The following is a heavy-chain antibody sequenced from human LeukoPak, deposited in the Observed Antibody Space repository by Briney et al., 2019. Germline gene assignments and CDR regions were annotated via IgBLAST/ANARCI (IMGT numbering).Heavy chain of an antibody. CDR2: ISSSSSYI. CDR3: ARERAWFGELCLDY. CDR1: GFTFSSYS. V-gene: IGHV3-21*01. Sequence: PGGSLRLSCAASGFTFSSYSMNWVRQAPGKGLEWVSSISSSSSYIYYADSVKGRFTISRDNAKNSLYLQMNSLRAEDTAVYYCARERAWFGELCLDYWGQGTLVTVSS. D-gene: IGHD3-10*01. J-gene: IGHJ4*02.